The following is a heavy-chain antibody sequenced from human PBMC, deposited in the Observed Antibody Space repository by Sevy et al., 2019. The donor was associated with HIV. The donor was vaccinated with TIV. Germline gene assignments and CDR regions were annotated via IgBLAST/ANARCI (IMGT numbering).Heavy chain of an antibody. CDR2: FVASNNVI. V-gene: IGHV3-48*02. J-gene: IGHJ4*02. CDR3: ARRGRDGPSRFFDY. Sequence: GGSLRLSCAVSGFTLSSHSIGWVRQGPGKGLEWVSYFVASNNVIYHADSVKGRFTISSDSAENSLFLQMNSLRDEDTAVYYCARRGRDGPSRFFDYWGRGTLVTVSS. D-gene: IGHD3-10*01. CDR1: GFTLSSHS.